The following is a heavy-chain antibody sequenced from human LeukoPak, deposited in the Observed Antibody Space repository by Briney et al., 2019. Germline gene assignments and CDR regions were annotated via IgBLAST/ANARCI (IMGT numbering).Heavy chain of an antibody. D-gene: IGHD1-1*01. V-gene: IGHV4-4*09. Sequence: SETLSLTCTISRGSISTYYWSWIRQPPGKGLEWIGYISTSGSPNYNPSLKSRVTISVDTSKNQFSLNLSSVTAADTAVYYCARRRTTGTTGYFDSWGQGTLVTVSS. CDR1: RGSISTYY. J-gene: IGHJ4*02. CDR2: ISTSGSP. CDR3: ARRRTTGTTGYFDS.